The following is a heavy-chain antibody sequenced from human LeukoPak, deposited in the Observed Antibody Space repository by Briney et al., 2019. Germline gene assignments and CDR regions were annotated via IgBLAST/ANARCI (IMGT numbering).Heavy chain of an antibody. Sequence: GGSLRLSCAASGFTFSSYWMSWVRQAPVKGLEWVANIKQDGSEKYYVDSVKGRFTISRDNAKNSLYLQMNSLRAEDTAVYYCARDPLRFLEWLPVPAFDYWGQGTLVTVSS. V-gene: IGHV3-7*01. CDR2: IKQDGSEK. CDR1: GFTFSSYW. J-gene: IGHJ4*02. D-gene: IGHD3-3*01. CDR3: ARDPLRFLEWLPVPAFDY.